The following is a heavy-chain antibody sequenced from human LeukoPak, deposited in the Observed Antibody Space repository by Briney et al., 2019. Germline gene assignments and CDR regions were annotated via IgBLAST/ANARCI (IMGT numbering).Heavy chain of an antibody. J-gene: IGHJ3*02. D-gene: IGHD1-7*01. Sequence: TLSLTCSVSGASVSSGNYYWSWIRHHPGKGLEWIGCIYDSGNSYYNPSLESRVTISVDTAKNQISLKLTSVTAAGTAVYYCARDLPMIGTSDSFDIWGQGTMVTVSS. CDR2: IYDSGNS. V-gene: IGHV4-31*03. CDR1: GASVSSGNYY. CDR3: ARDLPMIGTSDSFDI.